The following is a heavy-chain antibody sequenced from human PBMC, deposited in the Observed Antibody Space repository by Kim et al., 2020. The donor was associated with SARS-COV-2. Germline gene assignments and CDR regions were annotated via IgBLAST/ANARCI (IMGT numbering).Heavy chain of an antibody. Sequence: GGSLRLSCAASGVTFSSHAMSWVRQAPGKGLEWVSAISGSGGTTYYADSVKGRFTISRDNSKNTLYLQMNSLRAEDTAVYYCAKGGDHGDYDGWFDPWGQGTLVTVSS. V-gene: IGHV3-23*01. J-gene: IGHJ5*02. D-gene: IGHD4-17*01. CDR2: ISGSGGTT. CDR3: AKGGDHGDYDGWFDP. CDR1: GVTFSSHA.